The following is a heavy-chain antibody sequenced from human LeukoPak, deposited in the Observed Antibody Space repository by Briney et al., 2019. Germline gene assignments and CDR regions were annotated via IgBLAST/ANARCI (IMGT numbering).Heavy chain of an antibody. Sequence: GGSLRLSCAASGFTFSSYSMNWVRQAPGKGLEWVSSISSSSSYIYYADSVKGRFTISRDNAKNSLYLQMNSLRAEDTAVYYCARDSGWYALGYGMDVWGQGTTVTVSS. J-gene: IGHJ6*02. CDR2: ISSSSSYI. V-gene: IGHV3-21*01. CDR3: ARDSGWYALGYGMDV. CDR1: GFTFSSYS. D-gene: IGHD6-19*01.